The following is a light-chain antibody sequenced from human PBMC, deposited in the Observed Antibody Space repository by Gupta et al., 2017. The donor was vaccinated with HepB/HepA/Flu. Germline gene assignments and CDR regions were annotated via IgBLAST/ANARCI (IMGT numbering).Light chain of an antibody. CDR2: GAS. Sequence: EIQMTQSPSSLSSSVGDRVTITCQATHDIKTFLNWFQQKSGKAPRLLIYGASNLDSGVPPRFSGSGSGTQFSFTITSLQPEDVASYVCQQDDHLPYTFGQGT. V-gene: IGKV1-33*01. CDR1: HDIKTF. J-gene: IGKJ2*01. CDR3: QQDDHLPYT.